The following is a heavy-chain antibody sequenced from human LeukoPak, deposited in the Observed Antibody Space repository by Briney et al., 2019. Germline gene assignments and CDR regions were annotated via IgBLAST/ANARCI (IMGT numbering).Heavy chain of an antibody. CDR2: INHSGST. D-gene: IGHD2-15*01. V-gene: IGHV4-34*01. CDR3: PLGYCSGGSCYHTGAFDY. Sequence: PSETLSLTCAAYGGSFSGYYWSWIRQPPGKGLEWIGEINHSGSTNYNPSLKSRVTISVDTSKNQFSLKLSSVTAADTAVYYCPLGYCSGGSCYHTGAFDYWGQGTLVTVSS. CDR1: GGSFSGYY. J-gene: IGHJ4*02.